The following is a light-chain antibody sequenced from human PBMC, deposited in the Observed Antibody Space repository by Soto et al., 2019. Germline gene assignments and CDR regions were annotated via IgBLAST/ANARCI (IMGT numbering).Light chain of an antibody. V-gene: IGLV2-11*01. CDR3: CSYSGSYTTL. CDR2: DVT. Sequence: QSVLTQPRSVSGSPGQSVSISCTGTSSDVGGYNYVSWYQQYPGKAPKLVIYDVTRRPSGVPDRFSGSKSGNRASLTISGHQAEDDAHYYCCSYSGSYTTLFARCTKLTVL. CDR1: SSDVGGYNY. J-gene: IGLJ3*02.